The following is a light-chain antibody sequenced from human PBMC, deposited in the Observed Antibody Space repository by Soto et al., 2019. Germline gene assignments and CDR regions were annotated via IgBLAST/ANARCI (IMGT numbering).Light chain of an antibody. CDR2: GAS. Sequence: EIVLTQSPGTLSLSPGERATLSCRASQSVSSSYLAWYQQKPGQAPRLLIYGASSRATGIPDRFSGSGSGTDFTLTISRLEPEDFALYYCQQYGSPETTFGQGTKVEIK. J-gene: IGKJ1*01. V-gene: IGKV3-20*01. CDR3: QQYGSPETT. CDR1: QSVSSSY.